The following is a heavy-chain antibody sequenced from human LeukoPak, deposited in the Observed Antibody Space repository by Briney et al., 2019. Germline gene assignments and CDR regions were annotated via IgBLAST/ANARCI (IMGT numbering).Heavy chain of an antibody. CDR2: ISSSSSYI. J-gene: IGHJ4*02. CDR1: DFSFITYA. Sequence: PGGSLRLSCAASDFSFITYAMSWVRQAPGKGLEWVSSISSSSSYIYYADSVKGRFTISRDNAKNSLYLQMNSLRAEDTAVYYCARDRARGSGISFDYWGQGTLVTVSS. V-gene: IGHV3-21*01. CDR3: ARDRARGSGISFDY. D-gene: IGHD3-10*01.